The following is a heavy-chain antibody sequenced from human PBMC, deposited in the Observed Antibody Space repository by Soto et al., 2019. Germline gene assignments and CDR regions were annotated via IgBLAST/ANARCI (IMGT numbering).Heavy chain of an antibody. CDR2: IKPTDGST. CDR3: ARDAHIGRGYSVYDTY. V-gene: IGHV1-46*01. D-gene: IGHD5-12*01. J-gene: IGHJ4*01. CDR1: GYTFTNYY. Sequence: ASVKVSCKATGYTFTNYYIHWVRQAPGQGLEWMGLIKPTDGSTTFAQKFQGRVTMTRDTSTSTVYMDLTSLTSEDTAVYYCARDAHIGRGYSVYDTYWGQGTLVTVSS.